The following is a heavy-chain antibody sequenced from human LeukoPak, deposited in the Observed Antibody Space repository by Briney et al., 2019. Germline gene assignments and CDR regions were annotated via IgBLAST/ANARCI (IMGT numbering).Heavy chain of an antibody. D-gene: IGHD2-15*01. CDR2: ISGDGATT. CDR3: ARINCSGGTCYDYFDD. CDR1: GFTFSTHA. V-gene: IGHV3-23*01. J-gene: IGHJ4*02. Sequence: GGSLRLSCAASGFTFSTHAMSWVRQAPGKGLDWVSAISGDGATTYYADSVEGRFTISRDNSKDTLYLHMDSLRVEDTAQYFCARINCSGGTCYDYFDDWGQATLVTVSS.